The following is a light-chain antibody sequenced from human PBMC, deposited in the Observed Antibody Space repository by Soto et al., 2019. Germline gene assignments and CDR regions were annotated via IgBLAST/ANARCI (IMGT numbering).Light chain of an antibody. CDR2: DAS. CDR1: QSVSNC. J-gene: IGKJ1*01. V-gene: IGKV3-15*01. CDR3: QQYNNWPPWT. Sequence: ILMTQSPATLSVSPGERATLSCRASQSVSNCLAWYQQKPGQAPRLLIYDASTRATGIPARFSGSGSGTDFTLTISGLQSEDFAVYYCQQYNNWPPWTFGQVTKVEIK.